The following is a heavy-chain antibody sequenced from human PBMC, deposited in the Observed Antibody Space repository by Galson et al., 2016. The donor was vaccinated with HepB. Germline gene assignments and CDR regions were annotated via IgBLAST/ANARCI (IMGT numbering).Heavy chain of an antibody. CDR3: AKFTLRRGDTRYYYCGADV. D-gene: IGHD3-10*01. Sequence: SLRLSCAASGFTFSSHAMSWVRQAPGKGLEWVAGLSGTGASTYYADSVKGRFTVSRDNSKSTLFLQMDSLRAGDTAIYYCAKFTLRRGDTRYYYCGADVWGQGTTVTGSS. CDR2: LSGTGAST. J-gene: IGHJ6*02. V-gene: IGHV3-23*01. CDR1: GFTFSSHA.